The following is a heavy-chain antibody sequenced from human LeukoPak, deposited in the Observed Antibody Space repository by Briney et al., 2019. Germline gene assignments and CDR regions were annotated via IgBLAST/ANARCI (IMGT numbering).Heavy chain of an antibody. CDR2: ISGSGGST. Sequence: GGSLRLSCAASGFTFSSYAMSWVRQAPGKGLEWVSAISGSGGSTYYADSVKGRFTISRDNSKNTLYLQMNSLRAEDTAVYYCAKDKRSGYSSYSYFDYWGQGTLVTVSS. CDR3: AKDKRSGYSSYSYFDY. CDR1: GFTFSSYA. V-gene: IGHV3-23*01. D-gene: IGHD6-13*01. J-gene: IGHJ4*02.